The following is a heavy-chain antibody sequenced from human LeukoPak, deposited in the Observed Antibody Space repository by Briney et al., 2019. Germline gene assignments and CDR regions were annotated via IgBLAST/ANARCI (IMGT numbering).Heavy chain of an antibody. Sequence: GGSLRLSCEVSGFSFTSYAMTWVRQVPGKGLEWIAYMTGTSTTFYYADSVKGRFTISRDNAKNSLHLQMSSLTVEDTAVYYCSRSLSGYDPLSAFWSHGTRVTVS. CDR1: GFSFTSYA. CDR3: SRSLSGYDPLSAF. D-gene: IGHD5-12*01. CDR2: MTGTSTTF. J-gene: IGHJ4*01. V-gene: IGHV3-48*03.